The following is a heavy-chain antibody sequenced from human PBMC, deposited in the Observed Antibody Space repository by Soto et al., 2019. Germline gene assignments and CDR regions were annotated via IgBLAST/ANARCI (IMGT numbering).Heavy chain of an antibody. J-gene: IGHJ4*02. Sequence: QVQLQQWGAGLLKPSETLSLTCAVYGGSFSGYYWTWIRQPPGTGLEWIGEINHSGSTNYNPSLKSRVTIPVDTSKNQFSLKLTSVTAADTAVYDCARDKSTGLFDYWGQGTLGTVSS. V-gene: IGHV4-34*01. D-gene: IGHD2-8*02. CDR1: GGSFSGYY. CDR3: ARDKSTGLFDY. CDR2: INHSGST.